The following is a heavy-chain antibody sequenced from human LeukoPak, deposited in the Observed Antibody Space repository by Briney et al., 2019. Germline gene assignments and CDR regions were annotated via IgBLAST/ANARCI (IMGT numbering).Heavy chain of an antibody. V-gene: IGHV3-74*01. J-gene: IGHJ6*03. Sequence: PGGSLRLSCAASGFTFSSYWMHWVRQAPGKGLVWVSRINTDGSSTSYADSVKGRFTISRDNAKNTLCLQMNSLRAEDTAVYYCARDPRYYYYYMDVWGKGTTVTVSS. CDR2: INTDGSST. CDR3: ARDPRYYYYYMDV. CDR1: GFTFSSYW.